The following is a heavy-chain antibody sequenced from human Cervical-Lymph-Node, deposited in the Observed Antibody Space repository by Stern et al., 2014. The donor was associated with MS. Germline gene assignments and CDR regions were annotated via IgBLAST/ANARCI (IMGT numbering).Heavy chain of an antibody. CDR1: GHTVTSYS. CDR2: FSPSANRT. Sequence: VQLVESGTEVRKPGASVKISCKTSGHTVTSYSLHWIRQAPGQGLEWIAVFSPSANRTTLAQKVQGRVTVTWDTSTSTLYLGLSSLRSDDTAVYYCATPLPYALGGQGTLGTVSS. D-gene: IGHD4-17*01. V-gene: IGHV1-46*01. CDR3: ATPLPYAL. J-gene: IGHJ4*02.